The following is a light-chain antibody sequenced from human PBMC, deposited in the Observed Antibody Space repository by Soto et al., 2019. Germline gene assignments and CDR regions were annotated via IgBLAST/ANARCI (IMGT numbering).Light chain of an antibody. CDR2: DVI. J-gene: IGLJ2*01. CDR3: TSYTSTSFVA. V-gene: IGLV2-14*01. Sequence: QSALTQPASVSGSPGQSITISCTGTSSDVGGYDYVSWFQQHPGKAPKLMIYDVINRPSGVSNRFSGSKSGNTASLTISGLQAEDEADYYCTSYTSTSFVAFGGGTKLTVL. CDR1: SSDVGGYDY.